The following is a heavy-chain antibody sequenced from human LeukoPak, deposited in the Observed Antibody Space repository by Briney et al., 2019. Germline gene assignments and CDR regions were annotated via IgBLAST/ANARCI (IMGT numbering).Heavy chain of an antibody. CDR3: ARAPVGDTAMVMDY. CDR1: GYTFTDYY. D-gene: IGHD5-18*01. J-gene: IGHJ4*02. V-gene: IGHV1-2*02. Sequence: ASVKVSCKASGYTFTDYYMHWVRQATGRGLEWMGWIHPNSGGTNFAQTFQGRVTMTRDTSISTAYMELSGLTSDDTAVYYCARAPVGDTAMVMDYWGQGTLVTVSS. CDR2: IHPNSGGT.